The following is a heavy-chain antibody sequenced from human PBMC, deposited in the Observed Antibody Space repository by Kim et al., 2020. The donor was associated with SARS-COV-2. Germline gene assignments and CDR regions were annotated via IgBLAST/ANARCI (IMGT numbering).Heavy chain of an antibody. D-gene: IGHD3-10*01. CDR2: IYSGGST. V-gene: IGHV3-53*01. CDR3: ATDSRSGSYYNAHGMDV. CDR1: GFIVTNNY. Sequence: GGSLRLSCAVSGFIVTNNYMSWVRQAPGKGLEWVSIIYSGGSTYYTDSVKGRFTISRDNSKNTLYLQMNTLRAEDTAVYYCATDSRSGSYYNAHGMDVWGQGTTVTVSS. J-gene: IGHJ6*02.